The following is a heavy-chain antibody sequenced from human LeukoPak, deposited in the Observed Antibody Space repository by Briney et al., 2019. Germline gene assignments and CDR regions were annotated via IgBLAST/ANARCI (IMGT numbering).Heavy chain of an antibody. V-gene: IGHV3-48*01. CDR1: GFTFSSYS. D-gene: IGHD1-26*01. Sequence: AGGSLRLSCAASGFTFSSYSMNWVRQAPGKGLEWVSYISSSSSTIYYADSVKGRLTISRDNAKNSLYLQMNSLRAEDTAVYYCARPRIVGARALAYWGQGTLVTVSS. CDR2: ISSSSSTI. CDR3: ARPRIVGARALAY. J-gene: IGHJ4*02.